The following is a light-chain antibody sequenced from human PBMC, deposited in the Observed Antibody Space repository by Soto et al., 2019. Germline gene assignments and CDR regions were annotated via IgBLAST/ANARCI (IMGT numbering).Light chain of an antibody. V-gene: IGLV2-8*01. J-gene: IGLJ1*01. Sequence: QSALTQPPSASGQSVAISCTCTSSDIGGYNFVYWYQQHPGQAPKLMIYEVTKRPSGVPDRFSGSKSGNTATLIVSGLQPEDEADYYCSTSGTSNNPYVFGTGTQVTVL. CDR1: SSDIGGYNF. CDR3: STSGTSNNPYV. CDR2: EVT.